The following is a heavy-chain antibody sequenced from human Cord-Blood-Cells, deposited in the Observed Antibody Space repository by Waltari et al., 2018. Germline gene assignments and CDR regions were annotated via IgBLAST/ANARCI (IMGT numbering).Heavy chain of an antibody. D-gene: IGHD3-16*01. Sequence: QVQLQESGPGLVKPSQTLSLPCTVSGGSISRGSYYWSWIRQPAGKGLEWIGYIYTSGSTNYNPSLKSRVTISVDTSKNQFSLKLSSVTAADTAVYYCARAFGEGWFDPWGQGTLVTVSS. CDR2: IYTSGST. V-gene: IGHV4-61*09. J-gene: IGHJ5*02. CDR3: ARAFGEGWFDP. CDR1: GGSISRGSYY.